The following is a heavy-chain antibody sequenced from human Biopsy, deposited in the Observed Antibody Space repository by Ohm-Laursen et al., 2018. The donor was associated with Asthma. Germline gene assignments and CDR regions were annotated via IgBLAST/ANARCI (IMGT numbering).Heavy chain of an antibody. Sequence: SVYPSRTASGGTFSSDEINWVREAPGQGLEWMGGITPIFEAAHYAQKSRGRITINSDESTSTIYMVLSSLRSEDTAVYDCARDVSYGSGGLGVWGQGTMVTVSS. J-gene: IGHJ6*02. V-gene: IGHV1-69*01. CDR2: ITPIFEAA. D-gene: IGHD3-10*01. CDR1: GGTFSSDE. CDR3: ARDVSYGSGGLGV.